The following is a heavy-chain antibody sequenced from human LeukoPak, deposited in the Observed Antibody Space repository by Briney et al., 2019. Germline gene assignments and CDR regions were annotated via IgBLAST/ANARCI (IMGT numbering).Heavy chain of an antibody. D-gene: IGHD6-13*01. CDR2: IYTSGST. V-gene: IGHV4-4*07. CDR3: ARLSGAQYSSSWYPRANPDAFDI. CDR1: GGSISSYY. Sequence: ASETLSLTCTVSGGSISSYYWSWIRQPAGKGLEWIGRIYTSGSTNYNPSLKSRVTISVDTSKNQFSLKLSSVTAADTAVYYCARLSGAQYSSSWYPRANPDAFDIWGQGTMVTVSS. J-gene: IGHJ3*02.